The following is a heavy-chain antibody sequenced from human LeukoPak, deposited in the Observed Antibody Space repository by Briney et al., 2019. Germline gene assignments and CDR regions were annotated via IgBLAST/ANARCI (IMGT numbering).Heavy chain of an antibody. CDR3: ARGVWSSRNAFDI. D-gene: IGHD1-14*01. CDR1: GFGFTTSW. Sequence: GGSLRLSCAASGFGFTTSWMSWVRQAPGKGLEWVANIKPDATEKHYVDSVRGRFTISRDNAQNSLSLEMSSLRAEDTAVYYCARGVWSSRNAFDIWGQGTMVTVSS. J-gene: IGHJ3*02. CDR2: IKPDATEK. V-gene: IGHV3-7*01.